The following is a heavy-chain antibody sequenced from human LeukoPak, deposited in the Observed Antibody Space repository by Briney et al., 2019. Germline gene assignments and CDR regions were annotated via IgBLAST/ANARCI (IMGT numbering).Heavy chain of an antibody. Sequence: NASETLSLTCAVSGGSISPYYWTWIRQPPGAGLEWIGYIYYSGSTDYNPSLKSRVTISVDTSKNQFSLRLSSVTAADTAAYYCARGQWLVLGYWYFDLWGRGTLVTVSS. CDR1: GGSISPYY. J-gene: IGHJ2*01. CDR3: ARGQWLVLGYWYFDL. D-gene: IGHD6-19*01. CDR2: IYYSGST. V-gene: IGHV4-59*01.